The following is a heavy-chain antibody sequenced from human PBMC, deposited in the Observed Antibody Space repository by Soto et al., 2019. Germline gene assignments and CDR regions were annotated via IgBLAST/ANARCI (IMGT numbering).Heavy chain of an antibody. V-gene: IGHV4-39*01. CDR1: GGSVSSSSYH. CDR2: SHYSGSA. J-gene: IGHJ5*02. CDR3: ARTANWLDP. Sequence: SETLSLTCTVSGGSVSSSSYHWGWIRQPPGKGLEWIGNSHYSGSAYYNPSLKSRVTISVDTSKNQVSLKLSSVTAADTAVYYCARTANWLDPWGQGTLVTVSS.